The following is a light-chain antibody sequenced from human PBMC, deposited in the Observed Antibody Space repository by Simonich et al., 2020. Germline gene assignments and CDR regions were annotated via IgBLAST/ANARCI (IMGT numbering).Light chain of an antibody. Sequence: DIQMTQSPSSLSASVGDRVTITCRASQSISSYLNWYQQNPGKAPKPLIYAASSLQSGVPSRFSGSGSGTDFTLTISSLQPEDFATYYCQQSYSTPPTFGGGTKVEIK. CDR1: QSISSY. CDR3: QQSYSTPPT. V-gene: IGKV1-39*01. CDR2: AAS. J-gene: IGKJ4*01.